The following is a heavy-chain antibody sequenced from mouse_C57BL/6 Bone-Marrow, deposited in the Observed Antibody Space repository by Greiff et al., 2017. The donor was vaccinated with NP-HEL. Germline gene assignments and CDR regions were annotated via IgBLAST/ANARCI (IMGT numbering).Heavy chain of an antibody. CDR3: ARNLQLRLRGGYFDY. CDR2: ISDGGSYT. J-gene: IGHJ2*01. V-gene: IGHV5-4*01. D-gene: IGHD3-2*02. Sequence: EVQLVESGGGLVKPGGSLKLSCAASGFTFSSYAMFWVRQTPEKRLEWVATISDGGSYTYYPDNVKGRFTISRDNAKNNLYRQMSNLKSEDTAMYYGARNLQLRLRGGYFDYWGKGTTLTVSS. CDR1: GFTFSSYA.